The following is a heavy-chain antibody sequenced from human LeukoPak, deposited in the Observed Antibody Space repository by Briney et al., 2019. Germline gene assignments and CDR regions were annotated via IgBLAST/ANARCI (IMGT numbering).Heavy chain of an antibody. CDR3: ARGGYSYGPQGYMDV. CDR1: GFTFSSYS. J-gene: IGHJ6*03. Sequence: WGSLRLSCAASGFTFSSYSMNWVCQAPGKGLEWVSFISSSSSYIYYADSMKGRFTISRDNAKNSLYLQMNSLRAEDTAVYYCARGGYSYGPQGYMDVWGKGTTVTVSS. V-gene: IGHV3-21*01. D-gene: IGHD5-18*01. CDR2: ISSSSSYI.